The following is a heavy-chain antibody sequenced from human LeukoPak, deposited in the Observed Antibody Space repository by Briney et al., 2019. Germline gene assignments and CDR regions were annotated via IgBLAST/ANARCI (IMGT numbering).Heavy chain of an antibody. D-gene: IGHD4-17*01. CDR3: AREGDTVTYPDY. Sequence: GGSLRLSCAASGFTFSSYAMHWVRQAPGKGLEWVAVISYDGSNKYNADSVKGRFTISRDNSKNTLYLQMNSLRAEDTAVYYCAREGDTVTYPDYWGQGTLVTVSS. V-gene: IGHV3-30*04. CDR2: ISYDGSNK. CDR1: GFTFSSYA. J-gene: IGHJ4*02.